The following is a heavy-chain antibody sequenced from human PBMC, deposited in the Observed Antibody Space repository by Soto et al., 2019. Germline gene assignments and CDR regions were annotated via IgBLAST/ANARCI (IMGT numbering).Heavy chain of an antibody. Sequence: ASVEVSCKXSGYTFTGYYMHWVRQAPGQGLEWMGWINPNSGGTNYAQKFQGWVTMTRDTSISTAYMELSRLRSDDTAVYYCARAPHYPEAGTNYYYYGMDVWGQGTTVTVSS. CDR2: INPNSGGT. D-gene: IGHD6-19*01. CDR1: GYTFTGYY. V-gene: IGHV1-2*04. J-gene: IGHJ6*02. CDR3: ARAPHYPEAGTNYYYYGMDV.